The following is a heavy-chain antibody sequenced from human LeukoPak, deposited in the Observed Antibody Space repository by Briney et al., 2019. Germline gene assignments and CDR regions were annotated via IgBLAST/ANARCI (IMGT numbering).Heavy chain of an antibody. D-gene: IGHD4-23*01. CDR1: GASISSYY. V-gene: IGHV4-59*08. CDR2: MYYSGST. Sequence: SETLSLTCTVSGASISSYYWSWLRQPPGKGLEWIAFMYYSGSTNYNPSLKSRVTISLDTSKNQFSLKLSSVTAADTAVYYCARRSISGNSWDYFDYWGQGTLVTVSS. J-gene: IGHJ4*02. CDR3: ARRSISGNSWDYFDY.